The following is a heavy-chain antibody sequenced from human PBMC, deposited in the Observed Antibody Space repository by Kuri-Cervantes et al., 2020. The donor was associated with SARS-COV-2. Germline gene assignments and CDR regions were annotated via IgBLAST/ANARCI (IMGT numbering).Heavy chain of an antibody. V-gene: IGHV3-30-3*01. D-gene: IGHD5-12*01. CDR2: ISYDGSNK. CDR3: ARDLRLGKSLDY. J-gene: IGHJ4*02. Sequence: LSLTCAASGFTFSSYAMHWVRQAPGKGLEWVAVISYDGSNKYYADSVQGRFTISRDNAKNSLYLQMTSLRAEDTAVYYCARDLRLGKSLDYWGQGTLVTVSS. CDR1: GFTFSSYA.